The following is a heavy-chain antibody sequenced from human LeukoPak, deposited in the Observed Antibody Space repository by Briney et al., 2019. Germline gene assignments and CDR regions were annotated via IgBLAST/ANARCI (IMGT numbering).Heavy chain of an antibody. CDR2: IYYSGST. V-gene: IGHV4-61*01. J-gene: IGHJ5*02. CDR1: GGSVSSGSYY. Sequence: PSETMSLTCTVSGGSVSSGSYYWSWIRQPPGKGLEWIGYIYYSGSTNYNPSLKSRVTISVDTSKNQFSLKLRSVTAADTAVYYCARDSFPNYYGSGSYNWFDPWGQGTLVTVSS. CDR3: ARDSFPNYYGSGSYNWFDP. D-gene: IGHD3-10*01.